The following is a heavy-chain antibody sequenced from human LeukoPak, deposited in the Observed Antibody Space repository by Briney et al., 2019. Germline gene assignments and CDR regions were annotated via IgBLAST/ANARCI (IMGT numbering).Heavy chain of an antibody. Sequence: SETLSLTCTVSGGSISSGGYYWSWIRQPPGKGLEWIGYIYHSGSTYYNPSLKSRVTISVDRSKNQFSLKLSSVTAADTAVYYCARVGLGYCSSTSCPSAWFDPWGQGTLVTVSS. J-gene: IGHJ5*02. CDR2: IYHSGST. D-gene: IGHD2-2*01. CDR3: ARVGLGYCSSTSCPSAWFDP. V-gene: IGHV4-30-2*01. CDR1: GGSISSGGYY.